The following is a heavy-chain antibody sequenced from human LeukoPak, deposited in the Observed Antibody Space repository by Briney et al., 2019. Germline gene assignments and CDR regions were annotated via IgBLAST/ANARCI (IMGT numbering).Heavy chain of an antibody. CDR3: ANYRQSITAAGNSREFADY. V-gene: IGHV3-23*01. D-gene: IGHD6-13*01. J-gene: IGHJ4*02. Sequence: PGGSLRLSCEASGFTFSSYYMIGVRQAPGKGLEWVSVISVSGDWTYYADSVKGRFTISRDNSKNTLYLQMNSLRAEDTAVYYCANYRQSITAAGNSREFADYWGQGTLVTVSS. CDR1: GFTFSSYY. CDR2: ISVSGDWT.